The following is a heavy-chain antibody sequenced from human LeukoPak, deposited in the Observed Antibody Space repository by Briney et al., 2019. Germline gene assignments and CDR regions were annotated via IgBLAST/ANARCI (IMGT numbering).Heavy chain of an antibody. CDR3: ARAGYCSSTSCSWFDP. V-gene: IGHV1-8*01. CDR1: GYTFTSYD. Sequence: GASVKVSCKASGYTFTSYDINWVRQATGQGLEWMGWMNPNSGNTGYTQKFQGRVTMTRNTSISTAYMELSGLRSEDTAVYYCARAGYCSSTSCSWFDPWGQGTLVTVSS. D-gene: IGHD2-2*01. J-gene: IGHJ5*02. CDR2: MNPNSGNT.